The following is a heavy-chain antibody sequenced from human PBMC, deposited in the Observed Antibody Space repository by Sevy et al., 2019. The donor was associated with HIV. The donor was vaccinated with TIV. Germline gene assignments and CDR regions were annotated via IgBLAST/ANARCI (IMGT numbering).Heavy chain of an antibody. CDR1: GYSIRNGYY. CDR2: IHPSGIT. Sequence: SETLSLTCTVSGYSIRNGYYWAWIRQPPGKGLEWIGSIHPSGITHYNPSLKSRVIISVDTSKNQVSLELSSVTAADTAMYYCARDRKYPLYYFDYWGQGILVTVSS. D-gene: IGHD6-6*01. J-gene: IGHJ4*02. CDR3: ARDRKYPLYYFDY. V-gene: IGHV4-38-2*02.